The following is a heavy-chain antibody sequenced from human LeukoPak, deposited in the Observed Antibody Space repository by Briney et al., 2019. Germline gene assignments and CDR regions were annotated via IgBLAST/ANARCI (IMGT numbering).Heavy chain of an antibody. CDR3: AKDKGGRWYQDAFDL. CDR2: IRYDGSNK. CDR1: GFTFSSYG. Sequence: GGSLRLSCAASGFTFSSYGMHWVPQAPGKGLEWVSFIRYDGSNKYYADSVKGRFTISRDNSKKTLYLQMSSMRAEDTGVYYCAKDKGGRWYQDAFDLWGQGTMVTVSS. J-gene: IGHJ3*01. D-gene: IGHD6-13*01. V-gene: IGHV3-30*02.